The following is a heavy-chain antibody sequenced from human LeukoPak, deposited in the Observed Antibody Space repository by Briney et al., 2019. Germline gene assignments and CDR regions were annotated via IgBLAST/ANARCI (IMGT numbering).Heavy chain of an antibody. Sequence: GRSLRLSCAASGFTFSSYAMSWVRQAPGKGLEWVSAISGSGGSTYYADSVKGRFTISRDNSKNTLYLQMNSLRAEDTAVYYCAKSTGIVVVPAAIMDYWGQGTLVTVSS. CDR1: GFTFSSYA. CDR2: ISGSGGST. D-gene: IGHD2-2*02. CDR3: AKSTGIVVVPAAIMDY. V-gene: IGHV3-23*01. J-gene: IGHJ4*02.